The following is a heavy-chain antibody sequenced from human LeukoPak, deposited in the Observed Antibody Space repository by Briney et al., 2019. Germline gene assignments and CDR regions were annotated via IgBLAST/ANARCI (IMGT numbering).Heavy chain of an antibody. V-gene: IGHV3-11*01. J-gene: IGHJ3*02. CDR2: ISRSGSTI. CDR3: AKVLEPLRYFDWLRDAFDI. CDR1: GFTFSDYY. Sequence: PGGSLRLSCAASGFTFSDYYMSWIRQAPGKGLEWVSYISRSGSTIYYADSVKGRFTISRDSAKNSLYLQMNSLRAEDTAVYYCAKVLEPLRYFDWLRDAFDIWGQGTMVTVSS. D-gene: IGHD3-9*01.